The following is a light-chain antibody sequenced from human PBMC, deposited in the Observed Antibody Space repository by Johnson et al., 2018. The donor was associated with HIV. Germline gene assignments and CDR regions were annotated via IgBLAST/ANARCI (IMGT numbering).Light chain of an antibody. CDR3: GTWDNSLSAGV. CDR2: DNH. CDR1: SSNIGNNY. J-gene: IGLJ1*01. Sequence: QSALTQPPSVSAAPGQKVTIPCSGSSSNIGNNYASWYQQVPGTAPKLLIYDNHKRPSGIPDRFSGSKSGTSATLGITGLQTWDEAYYYCGTWDNSLSAGVFGTGTKVTVL. V-gene: IGLV1-51*01.